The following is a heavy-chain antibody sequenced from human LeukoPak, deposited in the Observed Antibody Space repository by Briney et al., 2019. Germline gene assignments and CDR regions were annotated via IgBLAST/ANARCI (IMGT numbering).Heavy chain of an antibody. V-gene: IGHV7-4-1*02. J-gene: IGHJ4*02. CDR3: ARDPPPVPVDGGATNY. Sequence: ASVKVSCKASGYTFTSYAMNWVRQAPGQGLEWMGWINTNTGNPTYAQGFTGRFVFSLDTSVSTAYLQISSLKAEDTAVYYCARDPPPVPVDGGATNYWGQGTLVTVSS. D-gene: IGHD1-26*01. CDR1: GYTFTSYA. CDR2: INTNTGNP.